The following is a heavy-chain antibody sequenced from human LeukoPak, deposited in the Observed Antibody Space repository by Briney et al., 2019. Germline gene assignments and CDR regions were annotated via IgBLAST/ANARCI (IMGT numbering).Heavy chain of an antibody. J-gene: IGHJ5*02. CDR2: IIPIFGIA. CDR3: ARDASQKETGTTGVRWFDP. Sequence: SVKVSCKASGGTFSSYAISWVRQAPGQGLEWMGRIIPIFGIANYAQKFQGRVTITADKSTSTAYMELSSLRSEDTAVYYCARDASQKETGTTGVRWFDPWGQGTLVTVSS. CDR1: GGTFSSYA. D-gene: IGHD1-7*01. V-gene: IGHV1-69*04.